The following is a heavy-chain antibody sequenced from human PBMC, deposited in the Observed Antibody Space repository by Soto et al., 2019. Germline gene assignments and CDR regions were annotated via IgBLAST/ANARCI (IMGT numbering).Heavy chain of an antibody. V-gene: IGHV4-30-2*01. CDR1: GASISSGGYS. CDR2: IIHSEST. Sequence: PSETLSLTCAVSGASISSGGYSWSWIRQPPGKGLEWIGEIIHSESTKYNPSLKSRVTISVDTSKNQFSLKLSSVTAADTAVYYCARQRPTDGRWEFANYYGMDVWGQGTPVTVSS. J-gene: IGHJ6*02. CDR3: ARQRPTDGRWEFANYYGMDV. D-gene: IGHD1-26*01.